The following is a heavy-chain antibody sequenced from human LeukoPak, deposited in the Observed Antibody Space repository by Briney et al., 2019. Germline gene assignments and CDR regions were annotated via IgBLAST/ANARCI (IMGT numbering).Heavy chain of an antibody. CDR2: ISSSSSTI. V-gene: IGHV3-48*02. J-gene: IGHJ4*02. D-gene: IGHD5-12*01. CDR1: GFTFSSYS. Sequence: PGGSLRLSCAASGFTFSSYSMNWVRQAPGKGLEWVSYISSSSSTIYYAVSVKGRFTISRDNSKNTLYLQMKSLRDDDTAVYYCAKSRSGYALFDYWGQGTLVTVSS. CDR3: AKSRSGYALFDY.